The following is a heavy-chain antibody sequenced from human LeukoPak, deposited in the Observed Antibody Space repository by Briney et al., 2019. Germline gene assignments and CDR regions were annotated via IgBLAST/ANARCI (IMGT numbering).Heavy chain of an antibody. D-gene: IGHD3-16*02. Sequence: PGGSLRLSCAASGFTFSSYGMHWVRQAPGKGLEWVAVIWYDGSNKYYADSVKGRFTISRDNSKNTLYLQVNSLRAEDTAVYYCAKGKGVWGSYRSSPSWFDPWGQGTLVTVSS. CDR2: IWYDGSNK. V-gene: IGHV3-33*06. CDR1: GFTFSSYG. CDR3: AKGKGVWGSYRSSPSWFDP. J-gene: IGHJ5*02.